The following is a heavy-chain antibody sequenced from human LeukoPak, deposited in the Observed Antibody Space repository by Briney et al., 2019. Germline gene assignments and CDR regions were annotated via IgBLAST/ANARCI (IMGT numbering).Heavy chain of an antibody. CDR2: IYSGGST. Sequence: PGGSLRLSCAASGFTVSSNYMSWVRQAPGKGLEWVSVIYSGGSTYYADSVKGRFTISRDNSKNTLYLQMNSLRAEDTAVYYRAKEYSSGWLFFDYWGQGTLVTVSS. V-gene: IGHV3-53*01. D-gene: IGHD6-19*01. CDR3: AKEYSSGWLFFDY. CDR1: GFTVSSNY. J-gene: IGHJ4*02.